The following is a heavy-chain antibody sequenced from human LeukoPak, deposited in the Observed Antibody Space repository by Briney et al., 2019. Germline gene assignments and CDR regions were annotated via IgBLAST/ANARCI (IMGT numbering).Heavy chain of an antibody. CDR3: ARDGGSSWYSSNGGRFDP. D-gene: IGHD6-13*01. CDR1: GVSISSSNSY. J-gene: IGHJ5*02. CDR2: IYYSGNT. V-gene: IGHV4-39*02. Sequence: SETLSLTCTVSGVSISSSNSYWGWIRQPPGKGLEWTGSIYYSGNTYYNASLKSQVSISIDTSKNQFSLRLTSVTAADTAVYYCARDGGSSWYSSNGGRFDPWGQGTLVTVSS.